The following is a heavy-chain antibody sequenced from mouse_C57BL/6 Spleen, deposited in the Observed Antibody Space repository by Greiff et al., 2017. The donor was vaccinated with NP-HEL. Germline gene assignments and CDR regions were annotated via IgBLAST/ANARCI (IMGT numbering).Heavy chain of an antibody. D-gene: IGHD2-4*01. Sequence: EVMLVESGGGLVKPGGSLKLSCAASGFTFSSYAMSWVRQTPEKRLEWVATISDGGSYTYYPDNVKGRFTISRDNAKNNLYLQMSHLKSEDTAMYYCARERDYYDSAWFAYWGQGTLVTVSA. CDR3: ARERDYYDSAWFAY. CDR2: ISDGGSYT. J-gene: IGHJ3*01. CDR1: GFTFSSYA. V-gene: IGHV5-4*01.